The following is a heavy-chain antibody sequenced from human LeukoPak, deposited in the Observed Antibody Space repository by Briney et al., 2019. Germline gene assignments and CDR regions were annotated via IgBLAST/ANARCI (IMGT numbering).Heavy chain of an antibody. D-gene: IGHD1-26*01. V-gene: IGHV1-2*06. J-gene: IGHJ2*01. CDR2: INPNSGGT. CDR1: GYTFTGYY. Sequence: ASVKVSCKASGYTFTGYYMHWVRQAPGQGLEWMGRINPNSGGTNYAQKFQGRVTITRDTSISTAYLELSRLRSDDTAVYYCARVAFPYSGSYFNWYFDLWGRGTLVTVSS. CDR3: ARVAFPYSGSYFNWYFDL.